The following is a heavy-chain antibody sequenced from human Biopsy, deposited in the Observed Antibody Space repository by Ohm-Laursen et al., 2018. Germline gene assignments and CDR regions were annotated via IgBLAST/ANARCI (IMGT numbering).Heavy chain of an antibody. CDR2: IIPILRTT. D-gene: IGHD2-2*01. Sequence: SSVKVSCKAPTGTFNSYGIIWVRQAPGQGLEWMGRIIPILRTTTYAQTFLGRVTITADSPTSTVDMELTSLTSDDTAVYFCAREAIGYQLPCDDWGQGTLVTVSS. CDR1: TGTFNSYG. V-gene: IGHV1-69*11. J-gene: IGHJ4*02. CDR3: AREAIGYQLPCDD.